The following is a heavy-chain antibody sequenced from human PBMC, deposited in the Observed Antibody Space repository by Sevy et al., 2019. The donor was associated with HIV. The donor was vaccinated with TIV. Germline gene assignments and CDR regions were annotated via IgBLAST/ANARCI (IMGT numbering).Heavy chain of an antibody. J-gene: IGHJ4*02. CDR1: GFTFSSYA. V-gene: IGHV3-30-3*01. CDR3: AREQGPGDEATTGGVY. Sequence: GGSLRLSCAASGFTFSSYAMHWVRQAPGKGLEWVAVISYDGSNKYYADSVKGRFTISRDNSKNTLYLQMNSLRAEDTAVYYCAREQGPGDEATTGGVYWGQGTLVTVSS. D-gene: IGHD1-1*01. CDR2: ISYDGSNK.